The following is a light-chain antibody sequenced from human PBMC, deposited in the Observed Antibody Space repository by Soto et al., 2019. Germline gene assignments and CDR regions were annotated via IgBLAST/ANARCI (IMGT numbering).Light chain of an antibody. CDR3: QQYKFYST. J-gene: IGKJ1*01. CDR2: DAS. V-gene: IGKV1-5*01. CDR1: QSISTW. Sequence: DIQMTQSPSTLSASVGDRVTITCRSSQSISTWLAWYQQKPGQAPKLLIYDASSLESGVPSRFSGSGSGTEFTLTISSLQPDDFATYYCQQYKFYSTFGQGTKVEIK.